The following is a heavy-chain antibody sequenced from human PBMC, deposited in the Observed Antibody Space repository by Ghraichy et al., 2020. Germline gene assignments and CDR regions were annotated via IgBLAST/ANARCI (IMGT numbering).Heavy chain of an antibody. CDR2: IKQDGSEK. V-gene: IGHV3-7*03. CDR1: GFTFSSYW. Sequence: GGSLRLSCAASGFTFSSYWMSWVRQAPGKGLEWVANIKQDGSEKYYVDSVKGRFTISRDNAKNLLYLQMNSLRAEDTAVYYCARESDPGIAAAGPYPVYYYYYYMDVWGKGTTVTVSS. CDR3: ARESDPGIAAAGPYPVYYYYYYMDV. J-gene: IGHJ6*03. D-gene: IGHD6-13*01.